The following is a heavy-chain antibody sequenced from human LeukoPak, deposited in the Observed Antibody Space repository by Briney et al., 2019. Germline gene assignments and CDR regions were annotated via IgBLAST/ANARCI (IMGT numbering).Heavy chain of an antibody. CDR1: GYTFTGYY. D-gene: IGHD6-19*01. Sequence: ASVKVSCKASGYTFTGYYMHWVRQAPGQGLEWMGWINPNSDGTKYAQKFQGRVTMTRDTSISTAYMELSRLRSDDTAVYYCARDQAVGPQRPYFDYWGQGTLVTVSS. J-gene: IGHJ4*02. V-gene: IGHV1-2*02. CDR3: ARDQAVGPQRPYFDY. CDR2: INPNSDGT.